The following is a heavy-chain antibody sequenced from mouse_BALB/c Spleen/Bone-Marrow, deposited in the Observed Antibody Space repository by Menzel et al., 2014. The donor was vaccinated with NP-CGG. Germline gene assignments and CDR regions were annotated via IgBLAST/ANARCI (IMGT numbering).Heavy chain of an antibody. Sequence: VQLQQSGAELVRPGASVKLSCKASGYTFASYWINWVKQGPGQGLEWIGNIYPSDSYTNYNQKFKDKATLTVDKSSSTAYMQLSSPTSEDSAVYYCTRDDGSFAYWGQGTLVTVSA. J-gene: IGHJ3*01. CDR3: TRDDGSFAY. CDR2: IYPSDSYT. D-gene: IGHD2-3*01. CDR1: GYTFASYW. V-gene: IGHV1-69*02.